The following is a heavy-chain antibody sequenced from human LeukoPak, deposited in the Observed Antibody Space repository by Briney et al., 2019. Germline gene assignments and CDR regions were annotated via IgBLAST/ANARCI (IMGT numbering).Heavy chain of an antibody. CDR2: IIPIFGTA. J-gene: IGHJ4*02. CDR1: GGTFSSYA. D-gene: IGHD2-2*01. V-gene: IGHV1-69*13. CDR3: VRLCSSTSCYRGPYFDY. Sequence: SVKVSCKASGGTFSSYAISWVRQAPGQGLEWMGGIIPIFGTANYAQKFQGRVTITADESTSTAYMELSSLRSEDTAVYYCVRLCSSTSCYRGPYFDYWGQGTLVTVSS.